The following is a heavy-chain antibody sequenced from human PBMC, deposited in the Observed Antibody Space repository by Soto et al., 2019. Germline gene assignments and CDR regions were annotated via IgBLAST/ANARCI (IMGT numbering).Heavy chain of an antibody. CDR2: ISSSSSYI. D-gene: IGHD1-20*01. CDR3: ASLAFGITGTDYYYYGMDV. J-gene: IGHJ6*02. CDR1: GFTFSSYS. Sequence: GGSLRLSCAASGFTFSSYSMNWVRQAPGKGLEWVSSISSSSSYIYYADSVKGRFTISRDNAKNSLYLQMNSLRAEDTAVYYCASLAFGITGTDYYYYGMDVWGQRTTVTVSS. V-gene: IGHV3-21*01.